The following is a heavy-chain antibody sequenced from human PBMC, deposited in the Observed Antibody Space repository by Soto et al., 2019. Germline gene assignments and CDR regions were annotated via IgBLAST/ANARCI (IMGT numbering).Heavy chain of an antibody. CDR2: IYWHDDK. CDR3: ARAYNWNYI. D-gene: IGHD1-7*01. CDR1: GFSLDTTGVG. V-gene: IGHV2-5*01. J-gene: IGHJ4*02. Sequence: QITLKESGPTLVKPTQTLTLTCSFSGFSLDTTGVGVGWIRQAPGKALEWVANIYWHDDKRYNPSLEDRLTVTKDTCKNQVVLTMTDMDPADLATYFCARAYNWNYIWGQGMLVTVSS.